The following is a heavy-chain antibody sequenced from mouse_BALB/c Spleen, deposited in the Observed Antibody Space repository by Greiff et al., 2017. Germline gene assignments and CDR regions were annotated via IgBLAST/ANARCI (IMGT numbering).Heavy chain of an antibody. D-gene: IGHD1-1*01. CDR3: ARYDSYVSSLAWFAD. V-gene: IGHV14-3*02. CDR1: GFNIKDTY. Sequence: EVQLQQSGAELVKPGASVKLSCTASGFNIKDTYMHWVKQRPEQGLEWIGRIDPANGNTKYDPKFQGKATITADTSSNTAYLQLSSLTSEDTAVYYCARYDSYVSSLAWFADWGQGTLVTVSA. CDR2: IDPANGNT. J-gene: IGHJ3*01.